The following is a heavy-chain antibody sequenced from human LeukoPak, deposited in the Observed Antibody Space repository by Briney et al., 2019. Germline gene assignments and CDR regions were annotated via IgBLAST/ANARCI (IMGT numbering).Heavy chain of an antibody. CDR2: ISSSGSTI. D-gene: IGHD3-10*01. CDR3: ARDYYGSGSYYNGHHYFDY. V-gene: IGHV3-11*04. CDR1: GFTFSDYY. Sequence: PGGSLRLSCAASGFTFSDYYMSWIRQAPGKGLEWVSYISSSGSTIYYADSVKGRFTISRDNAKNSLYLQMNSLRAEDTAVYYCARDYYGSGSYYNGHHYFDYWGQGTLVTVSS. J-gene: IGHJ4*02.